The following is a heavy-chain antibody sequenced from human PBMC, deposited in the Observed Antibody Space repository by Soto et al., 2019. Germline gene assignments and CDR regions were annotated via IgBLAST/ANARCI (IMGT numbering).Heavy chain of an antibody. J-gene: IGHJ3*02. CDR1: GGTFSSQT. D-gene: IGHD1-1*01. CDR3: ASPAVNDLDADSSAFDI. V-gene: IGHV1-69*02. Sequence: QVQLVQSGAEVKEPGSSVKVSCKVSGGTFSSQTINWVRQVPGQGLEWMGSVIPIIGEGKYAQSFLGRVTITADRSKSTANMELSTLRSEDRAVYYCASPAVNDLDADSSAFDIWGQGTMVTVSS. CDR2: VIPIIGEG.